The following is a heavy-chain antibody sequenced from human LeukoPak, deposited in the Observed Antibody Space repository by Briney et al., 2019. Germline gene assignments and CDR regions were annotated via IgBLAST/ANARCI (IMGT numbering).Heavy chain of an antibody. CDR1: GFTFSSYA. CDR3: AKDTYIGRYCTNGVCSPFDY. CDR2: ISDTGATT. D-gene: IGHD2-8*01. Sequence: GGSLRLSCAGSGFTFSSYAMSWVRQAPGKGLEWVSAISDTGATTYDADSVKGRFTISRDNSRSTLYLQMNSLRAEDTALYYCAKDTYIGRYCTNGVCSPFDYWGQGTLVTVSS. V-gene: IGHV3-23*01. J-gene: IGHJ4*02.